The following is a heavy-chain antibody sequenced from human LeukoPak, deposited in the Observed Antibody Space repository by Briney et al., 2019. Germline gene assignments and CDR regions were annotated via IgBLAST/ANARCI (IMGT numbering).Heavy chain of an antibody. D-gene: IGHD1-26*01. V-gene: IGHV3-33*01. Sequence: PGGSLRLSCAASGFTFSNYGMHWVRQAPGKGLEWVAAIWYDGSNKYHADSVKGRFTISRDNSRTTLYLQMNSLRDEDTAVYYCARGPRWELLSYYYYGMDVWGQGTTVTVSS. CDR1: GFTFSNYG. CDR2: IWYDGSNK. CDR3: ARGPRWELLSYYYYGMDV. J-gene: IGHJ6*02.